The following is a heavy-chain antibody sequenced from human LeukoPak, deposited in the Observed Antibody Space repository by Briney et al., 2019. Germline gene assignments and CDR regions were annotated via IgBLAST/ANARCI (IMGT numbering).Heavy chain of an antibody. J-gene: IGHJ4*02. CDR1: GFTFSTYW. CDR3: ARDADGPGSLIDY. V-gene: IGHV3-74*01. CDR2: GSSDGSTT. D-gene: IGHD1-14*01. Sequence: GGCLRLSCAASGFTFSTYWMQWVRQAHGEGLGWVSRGSSDGSTTTYADSVKGRFTISRDNGKHTLYLQMNSLRAEDTAVYYCARDADGPGSLIDYWGQGTLVTVSS.